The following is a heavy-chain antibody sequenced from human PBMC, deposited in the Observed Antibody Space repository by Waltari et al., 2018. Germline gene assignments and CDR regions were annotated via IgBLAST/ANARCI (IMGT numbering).Heavy chain of an antibody. CDR2: IFYSGNA. Sequence: QLQLQESGPGLLKPSETLSLTCGVSGGSISNKYYSWAWIRQPPGQGLEWIGNIFYSGNAKYCPSLKSRVTISVDTSKNNFSLKLSSVTAADTAVYYCARLGYNNENYYIGFDYWGQGTLVTVSS. J-gene: IGHJ4*02. V-gene: IGHV4-39*01. CDR3: ARLGYNNENYYIGFDY. CDR1: GGSISNKYYS. D-gene: IGHD2-15*01.